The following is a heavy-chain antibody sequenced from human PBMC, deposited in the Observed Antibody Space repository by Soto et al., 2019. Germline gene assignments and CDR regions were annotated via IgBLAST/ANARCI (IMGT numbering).Heavy chain of an antibody. D-gene: IGHD3-16*02. J-gene: IGHJ4*02. CDR2: INPNSGGT. Sequence: ASVKVSCKASGYTFTGYYMHWVRQTPGQGLEWMGWINPNSGGTNYAQKFQGWVTMTRDTSISTACMELSRLRSDDTAVYYCARGADIWGSYRYTNPFDYWGQGTLVTVSS. V-gene: IGHV1-2*04. CDR3: ARGADIWGSYRYTNPFDY. CDR1: GYTFTGYY.